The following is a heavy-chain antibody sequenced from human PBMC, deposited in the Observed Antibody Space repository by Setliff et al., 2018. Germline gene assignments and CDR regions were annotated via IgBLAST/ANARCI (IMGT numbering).Heavy chain of an antibody. D-gene: IGHD2-21*01. V-gene: IGHV5-51*01. CDR3: ARRGERFFNWFDP. Sequence: GESLKISCKGSGYGFTSYWIGWVRQMPGKGLEWMGIIYPGDSHTRYSPSFQGQVTMSADKSINTAYLQWSNLKASDTAVYYCARRGERFFNWFDPWGQGTLVTVSS. CDR2: IYPGDSHT. CDR1: GYGFTSYW. J-gene: IGHJ5*02.